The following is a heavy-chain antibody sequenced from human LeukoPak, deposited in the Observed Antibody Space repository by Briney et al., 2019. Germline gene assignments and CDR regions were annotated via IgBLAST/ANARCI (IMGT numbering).Heavy chain of an antibody. CDR3: ANDNWFDP. Sequence: PGGSLRLSCAASGFTFSSYAMHWVRQAPGKGLEWVAVISYDGSNKYYADSVKGRFTISRDNSKNTLYLQMNSLRAEDTAVFYCANDNWFDPWGQGTLVTVSS. V-gene: IGHV3-30*04. J-gene: IGHJ5*02. CDR2: ISYDGSNK. CDR1: GFTFSSYA. D-gene: IGHD3-3*01.